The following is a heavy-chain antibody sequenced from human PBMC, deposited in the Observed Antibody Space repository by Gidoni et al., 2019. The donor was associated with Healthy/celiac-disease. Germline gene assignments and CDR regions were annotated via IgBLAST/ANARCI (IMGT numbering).Heavy chain of an antibody. Sequence: QVQLQQWGAGLLKPSETLSLTCAVYGGSFSGYYWSWIRQPPGKGLEWIGEINHSGSTNYNPSLKSRVTISVDTSKNQFSLKLSSVTAADTAVYYCARVLTTMVRGPRGRFDPWGQGTLVTVSS. CDR1: GGSFSGYY. CDR3: ARVLTTMVRGPRGRFDP. CDR2: INHSGST. D-gene: IGHD3-10*01. J-gene: IGHJ5*02. V-gene: IGHV4-34*01.